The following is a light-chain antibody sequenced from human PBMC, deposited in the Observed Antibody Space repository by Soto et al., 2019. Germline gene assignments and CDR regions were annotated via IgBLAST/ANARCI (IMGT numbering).Light chain of an antibody. V-gene: IGKV3-11*01. J-gene: IGKJ5*01. CDR3: QQRINWPIT. CDR2: DAS. Sequence: EIVLTQSPATLSLSPGERATLSCRASQSVSNYLAWYQHKPGQAPRLLIYDASNSATGIPASFSGSGSGTDFTLTISSLEPEEFAVYYCQQRINWPITFGQGTRLEMK. CDR1: QSVSNY.